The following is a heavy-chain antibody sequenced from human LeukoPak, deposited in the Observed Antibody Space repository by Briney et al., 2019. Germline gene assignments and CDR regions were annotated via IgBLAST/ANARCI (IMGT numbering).Heavy chain of an antibody. Sequence: GSLRLSCAASGFTFSSYWMSWIRQPPGKGLEWIGYIYYSGSTNYNPSLKSRVTISVDTSKNQFSLKLSSVTAADTAVYYCARVSAKPTDWFDPWGQGTLVTVSS. J-gene: IGHJ5*02. CDR3: ARVSAKPTDWFDP. V-gene: IGHV4-59*01. CDR2: IYYSGST. CDR1: GFTFSSYW. D-gene: IGHD3-10*01.